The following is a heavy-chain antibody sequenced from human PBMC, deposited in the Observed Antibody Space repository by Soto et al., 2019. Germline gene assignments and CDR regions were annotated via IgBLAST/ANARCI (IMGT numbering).Heavy chain of an antibody. V-gene: IGHV3-30*18. CDR3: AKDYWPARGSGSTLDY. Sequence: QVQLVESGGGVVQPGRSLRLSCAASGITFSSYDMHWVRQAPGKGLECVAVISYDGSNKYYADSVKGRFTISRDNAKNTLYLQISSLRAEDTAVYDCAKDYWPARGSGSTLDYWGQGSLVTVSS. CDR1: GITFSSYD. D-gene: IGHD3-10*01. J-gene: IGHJ4*02. CDR2: ISYDGSNK.